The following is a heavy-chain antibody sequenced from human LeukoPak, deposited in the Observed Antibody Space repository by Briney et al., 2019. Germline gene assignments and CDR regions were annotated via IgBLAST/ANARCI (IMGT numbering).Heavy chain of an antibody. J-gene: IGHJ5*02. Sequence: TSETLSLTCTVSGGSISSYYWSWIRLPPGKGLEWIGYIYYSGSTNYNPSLKTRVTISLDTSKNQFSLKLRSVTAADTAVYYCARDSGTTGEVKFDPWGQGTLVTVSS. CDR2: IYYSGST. CDR3: ARDSGTTGEVKFDP. D-gene: IGHD3-10*01. CDR1: GGSISSYY. V-gene: IGHV4-59*12.